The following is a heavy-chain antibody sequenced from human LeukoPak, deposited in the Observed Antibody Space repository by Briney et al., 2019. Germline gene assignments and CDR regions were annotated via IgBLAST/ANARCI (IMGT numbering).Heavy chain of an antibody. V-gene: IGHV3-7*01. CDR3: ARVFGAGYSDY. Sequence: PGGSLRLSCAASEFTFISYWMIWVRQAPGKGLEGVASIKQDGSEKYYVDSVKGRVTISRDNAKNSLYLQMNSLRAEDTAVYYCARVFGAGYSDYWGQGTLVTVSS. D-gene: IGHD4/OR15-4a*01. J-gene: IGHJ4*02. CDR1: EFTFISYW. CDR2: IKQDGSEK.